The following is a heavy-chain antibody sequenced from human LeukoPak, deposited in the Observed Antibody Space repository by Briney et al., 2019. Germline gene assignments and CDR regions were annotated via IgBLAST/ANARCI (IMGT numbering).Heavy chain of an antibody. V-gene: IGHV3-30-3*01. J-gene: IGHJ4*02. Sequence: GGSLRLSCAASGFTFSSYAMHWVRQAPGKGLEWVAVISYDGSNKYYADSVKGRFTISRDNAKNSLYLQMNSLRAEDTAVYYCARDFRVFKMATILPSYFDYWGQGTLVTVSS. D-gene: IGHD5-24*01. CDR2: ISYDGSNK. CDR3: ARDFRVFKMATILPSYFDY. CDR1: GFTFSSYA.